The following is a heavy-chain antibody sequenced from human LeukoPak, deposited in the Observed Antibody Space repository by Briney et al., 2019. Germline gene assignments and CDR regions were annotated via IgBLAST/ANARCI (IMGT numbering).Heavy chain of an antibody. Sequence: GGSLRLSCAASGFTFSSYAMNWVRQAPGKGLEWVSGISGSGGSTYYADSVKGRFTISRDNSKNTLYLQMNSLRAEDTAVYYCAKKGLSSSWPRFDYWGQGTLVTVSS. J-gene: IGHJ4*02. CDR3: AKKGLSSSWPRFDY. CDR2: ISGSGGST. D-gene: IGHD6-13*01. V-gene: IGHV3-23*01. CDR1: GFTFSSYA.